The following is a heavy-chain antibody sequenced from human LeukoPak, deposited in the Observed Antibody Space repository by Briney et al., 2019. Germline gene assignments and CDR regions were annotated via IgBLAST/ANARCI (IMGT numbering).Heavy chain of an antibody. CDR1: GFTFSSYA. D-gene: IGHD3-22*01. CDR2: ISGSGGST. V-gene: IGHV3-23*01. Sequence: PGGSLRLSCAASGFTFSSYAMSWVRQAPGKGLEWVSAISGSGGSTYYADSVRGRFTISRDNSKNTLYLQMNSLRAEDTAVYYCARDYYDSSGYAHDYWGQGTLVTVSS. CDR3: ARDYYDSSGYAHDY. J-gene: IGHJ4*02.